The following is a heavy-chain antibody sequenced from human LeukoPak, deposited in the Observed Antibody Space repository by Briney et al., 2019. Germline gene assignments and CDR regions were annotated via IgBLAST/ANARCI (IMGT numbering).Heavy chain of an antibody. D-gene: IGHD1-26*01. CDR3: ARVGNSGSYFSPFDY. CDR1: GFIFSDYY. J-gene: IGHJ4*02. Sequence: GGSLRLSWAASGFIFSDYYMSWIRQAPGKGLEWVSYISGSSRIYTNYADSVKGRFTISRDNAKNSLYLQMNSLRAEDTAVYYCARVGNSGSYFSPFDYWGQGTLVTVSS. CDR2: ISGSSRIYT. V-gene: IGHV3-11*06.